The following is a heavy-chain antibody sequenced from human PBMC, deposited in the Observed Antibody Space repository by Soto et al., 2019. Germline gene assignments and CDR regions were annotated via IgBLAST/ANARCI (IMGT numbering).Heavy chain of an antibody. CDR3: AKVCGQPLRSGWPRAFDI. V-gene: IGHV3-23*01. CDR2: ISGSGGST. J-gene: IGHJ3*02. Sequence: GSLRLSCAASGFTFSSYAMSWVRQAPGKGLEWVSAISGSGGSTYDAESWKGRLTSSNDNSKNTLYLQMNSLRAEDTAVYYCAKVCGQPLRSGWPRAFDIWGQGTMVTVSS. CDR1: GFTFSSYA. D-gene: IGHD6-19*01.